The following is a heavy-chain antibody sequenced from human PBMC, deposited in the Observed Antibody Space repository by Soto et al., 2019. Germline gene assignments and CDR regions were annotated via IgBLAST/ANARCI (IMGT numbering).Heavy chain of an antibody. CDR1: GYSFSYYG. J-gene: IGHJ4*02. Sequence: QVQLVQSGAELRKPGASVKVSCQTFGYSFSYYGVNWVRQAPGQGLEWMGWINPYNGNRNYAQKFEDRVTMTAAASTTTLYLELRSLKSDDTAIYYCARDRLRGLDSSGFYSWGQGTLVTVSS. CDR2: INPYNGNR. V-gene: IGHV1-18*04. CDR3: ARDRLRGLDSSGFYS. D-gene: IGHD3-22*01.